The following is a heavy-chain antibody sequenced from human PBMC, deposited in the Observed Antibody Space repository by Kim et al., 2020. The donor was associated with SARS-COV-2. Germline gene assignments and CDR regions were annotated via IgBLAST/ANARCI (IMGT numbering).Heavy chain of an antibody. CDR1: GFTFSSYA. CDR2: ISGSGGST. CDR3: AKDNPGYCSSTSCYSPSH. J-gene: IGHJ4*02. V-gene: IGHV3-23*01. D-gene: IGHD2-2*01. Sequence: GGSLRLSCAASGFTFSSYAMSWVRQAPGKGLEWVSAISGSGGSTYYADSVKGRFTISRDNSKNTLYLQMNSLRAEDTAVYYCAKDNPGYCSSTSCYSPSHWGQGTLVTVSS.